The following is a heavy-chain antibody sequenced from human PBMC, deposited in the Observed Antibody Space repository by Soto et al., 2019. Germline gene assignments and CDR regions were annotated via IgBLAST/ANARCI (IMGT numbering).Heavy chain of an antibody. CDR2: INHSGST. J-gene: IGHJ6*03. V-gene: IGHV4-34*01. D-gene: IGHD2-2*01. CDR1: GGSFSGYY. Sequence: SETLSLTCAVYGGSFSGYYWSWIRQPPGKGLEWIGEINHSGSTNYNPSLKSRVTISVDTSKNQFSLKLSSVTAADTAVYYCARGPAAMLPYYYYYYMDVWGKGTTVTVSS. CDR3: ARGPAAMLPYYYYYYMDV.